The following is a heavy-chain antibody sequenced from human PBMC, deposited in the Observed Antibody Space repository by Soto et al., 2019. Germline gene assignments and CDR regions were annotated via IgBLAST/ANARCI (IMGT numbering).Heavy chain of an antibody. CDR2: ISYDGSNK. Sequence: XGSLILSFSASGFTFSSYALHWVREAPGKGLEWVAVISYDGSNKYYADSVKGRFTISRDNSKNTLYLQMNSLRAEDTAVYYCAKGGDSSGYVDYWGQGTLVTVSS. D-gene: IGHD3-22*01. CDR1: GFTFSSYA. CDR3: AKGGDSSGYVDY. J-gene: IGHJ4*02. V-gene: IGHV3-30-3*01.